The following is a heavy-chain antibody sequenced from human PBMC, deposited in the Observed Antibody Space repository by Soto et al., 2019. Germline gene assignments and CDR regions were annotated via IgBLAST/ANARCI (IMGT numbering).Heavy chain of an antibody. CDR1: GGTFSRHA. CDR2: IIPMFGTT. D-gene: IGHD2-2*01. CDR3: ARAAIHGSSCYFWFHP. J-gene: IGHJ5*02. Sequence: SVKVSCKTSGGTFSRHAINWVRQAPGQGLEWMGGIIPMFGTTNYAQKFKGRVTISADESTSTAYMELSSLRSEDAAVYYCARAAIHGSSCYFWFHPWGQGTLVTVSS. V-gene: IGHV1-69*13.